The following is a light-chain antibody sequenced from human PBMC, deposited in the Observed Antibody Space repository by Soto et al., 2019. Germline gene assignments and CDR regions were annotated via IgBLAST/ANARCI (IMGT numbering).Light chain of an antibody. CDR3: CSYAGSRYYV. CDR2: EGS. V-gene: IGLV2-23*01. CDR1: SKVVGSYNL. J-gene: IGLJ1*01. Sequence: QSVLNQPSSVFGAPGQAITISFPWNSKVVGSYNLVSWYQQHPGKAPKLMIYEGSKRPSGVSNRFSGSKSGNTASLTISGLQAEDEADYYCCSYAGSRYYVFGTGTKVTVL.